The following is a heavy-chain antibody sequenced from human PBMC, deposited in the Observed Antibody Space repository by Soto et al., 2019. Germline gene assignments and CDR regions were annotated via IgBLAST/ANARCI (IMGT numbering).Heavy chain of an antibody. D-gene: IGHD4-4*01. CDR2: IIPIFGTA. Sequence: GASVKVSCKASGGTFSSYAISWVRQAPGQGLEWMGGIIPIFGTANYAQKFQGRVTITADESTSTAYMELSSLRSEDTAVYYCARMETTVTPGDYYYGMDVCGHRTTVTV. CDR1: GGTFSSYA. CDR3: ARMETTVTPGDYYYGMDV. V-gene: IGHV1-69*13. J-gene: IGHJ6*02.